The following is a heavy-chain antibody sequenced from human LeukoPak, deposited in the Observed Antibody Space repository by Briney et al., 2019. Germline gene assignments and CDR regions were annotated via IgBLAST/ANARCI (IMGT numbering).Heavy chain of an antibody. D-gene: IGHD6-13*01. J-gene: IGHJ5*02. Sequence: SETLSLTCTVSGGSVSSGSYCWNWIRQPPGKGLEWIGYIYYSGSTNYNPSLKSRVTISVDTSKNQFSLKLSSVTAADTAVYYCARVLAAAGWFDPWGQGTLVTVSS. CDR1: GGSVSSGSYC. CDR2: IYYSGST. V-gene: IGHV4-61*01. CDR3: ARVLAAAGWFDP.